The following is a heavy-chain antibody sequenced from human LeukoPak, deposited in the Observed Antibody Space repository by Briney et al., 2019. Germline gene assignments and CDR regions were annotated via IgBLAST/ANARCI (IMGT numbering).Heavy chain of an antibody. Sequence: ASVKISCKASGYTFTSYGISWVRQAPGQGLEWMGWLSAYTGNTNYAQKLQGRVTMTTDTSTSTAYMELRSLRSDDTAVYYCARDNPLPLSMIVVGHVSFDYWGQGTLVTVSS. CDR3: ARDNPLPLSMIVVGHVSFDY. CDR2: LSAYTGNT. D-gene: IGHD3-22*01. J-gene: IGHJ4*02. V-gene: IGHV1-18*01. CDR1: GYTFTSYG.